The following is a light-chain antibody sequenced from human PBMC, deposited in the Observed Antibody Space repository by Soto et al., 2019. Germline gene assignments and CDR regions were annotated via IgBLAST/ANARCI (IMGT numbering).Light chain of an antibody. CDR2: DAS. J-gene: IGKJ2*01. Sequence: IVLTQSPGTLSLSPGERVTLSCRASQSISSSYLAWYQQKPGQAPRLLIYDASSRATGIPDRFSGSGSGTDFTLTIRRLEPEDFAVYXCXQYGTSPGYTFGQGTKLEIK. CDR3: XQYGTSPGYT. V-gene: IGKV3-20*01. CDR1: QSISSSY.